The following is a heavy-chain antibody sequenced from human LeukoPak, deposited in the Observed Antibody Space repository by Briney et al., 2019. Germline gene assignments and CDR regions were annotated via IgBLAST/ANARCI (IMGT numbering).Heavy chain of an antibody. CDR1: GYTFTSYG. CDR2: ISAYNGNT. D-gene: IGHD5-18*01. J-gene: IGHJ4*02. Sequence: ASVKVSCKASGYTFTSYGISWVRQAPGQGLEWMGWISAYNGNTNYAQKLQGRVTMTTDTSTSTAYMELRSLRSDDTAVYYCARDPQADLYSYGSQGAGYYFDYWGQGTLVTVSS. CDR3: ARDPQADLYSYGSQGAGYYFDY. V-gene: IGHV1-18*01.